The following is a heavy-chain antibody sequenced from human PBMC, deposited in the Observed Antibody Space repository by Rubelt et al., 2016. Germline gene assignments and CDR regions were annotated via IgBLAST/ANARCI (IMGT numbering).Heavy chain of an antibody. CDR2: ISGTGGST. Sequence: EVQLVESGGGLVQPGGSLRLSCVASGFTFKNYAMSWVRQAPGKGLEWVSAISGTGGSTNYADSVKGRFTNSRDNSKNTLYLQMNSLRAEDTAVYHGAKSRSGSRLEFDYWGQGTLVTVSS. V-gene: IGHV3-23*04. D-gene: IGHD1-26*01. CDR3: AKSRSGSRLEFDY. CDR1: GFTFKNYA. J-gene: IGHJ4*02.